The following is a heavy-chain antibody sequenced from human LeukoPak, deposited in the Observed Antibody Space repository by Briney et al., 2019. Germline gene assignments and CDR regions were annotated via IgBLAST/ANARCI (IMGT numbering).Heavy chain of an antibody. CDR1: GYTFTDYY. CDR3: ATVSKYYYDSSGYYRPFDY. J-gene: IGHJ4*02. Sequence: ASVKVSCKVPGYTFTDYYMHWVQQAPGKGLEWMGLVDPEDGETIYAEKFQGRVTITADTSTDTAYMELSSLRSEDTAVYYCATVSKYYYDSSGYYRPFDYWGQGTLVTVSS. D-gene: IGHD3-22*01. V-gene: IGHV1-69-2*01. CDR2: VDPEDGET.